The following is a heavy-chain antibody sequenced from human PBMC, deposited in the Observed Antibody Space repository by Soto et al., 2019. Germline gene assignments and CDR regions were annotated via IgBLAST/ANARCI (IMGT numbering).Heavy chain of an antibody. V-gene: IGHV5-51*01. J-gene: IGHJ6*02. CDR3: ARHHGSPGSYFGMDV. CDR2: IYPGGSDT. Sequence: PGEALKISCKGSGYSFTNYCINWVRQMHGKGLEWRGIIYPGGSDTRYSPSFQGQVTISADKSINTAYLQWRGLKASDTAVYYCARHHGSPGSYFGMDVWGQGTTVTVSS. D-gene: IGHD6-13*01. CDR1: GYSFTNYC.